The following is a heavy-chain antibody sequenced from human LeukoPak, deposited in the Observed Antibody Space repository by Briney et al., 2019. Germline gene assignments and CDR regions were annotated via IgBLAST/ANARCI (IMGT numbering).Heavy chain of an antibody. Sequence: PSETLSLTCTVSGYSISSGYYWGWIRQPPGKGLEWIGSMYHSGSTYYNPSLKSRVTISVDTSKNQFSLKLSSVTAADTAVYYCARELLSFGVVIVNWFDPWGQGTLVTVSS. V-gene: IGHV4-38-2*02. CDR3: ARELLSFGVVIVNWFDP. CDR2: MYHSGST. CDR1: GYSISSGYY. J-gene: IGHJ5*02. D-gene: IGHD3-3*01.